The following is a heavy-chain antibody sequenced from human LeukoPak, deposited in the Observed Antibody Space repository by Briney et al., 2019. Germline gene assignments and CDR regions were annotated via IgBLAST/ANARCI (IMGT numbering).Heavy chain of an antibody. CDR3: VRDLKTISSAFDI. J-gene: IGHJ3*02. D-gene: IGHD3-3*01. CDR1: GFNFNNYW. V-gene: IGHV3-74*01. Sequence: GGSLRLSCAASGFNFNNYWMHWVRQDPGKGLVWVSRINSDGSSTYYADSVKGRFTISRDNAKNTLYLQMNSLRAEDTAVYYCVRDLKTISSAFDIWGQGTMVTVSS. CDR2: INSDGSST.